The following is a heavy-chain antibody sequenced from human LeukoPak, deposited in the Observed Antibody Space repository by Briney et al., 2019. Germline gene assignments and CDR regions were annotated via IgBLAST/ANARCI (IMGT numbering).Heavy chain of an antibody. Sequence: KYGESLTISCKGSGYSFTSYWIGWVRQMPGKGLECMGIIYPGDSDTRYSPSFQGQVTISADKSISTAYLQWSSLKASDTAMYYCARDLRAGTTTNFDYWGQGTLVTVSS. CDR1: GYSFTSYW. V-gene: IGHV5-51*01. D-gene: IGHD1-1*01. CDR2: IYPGDSDT. CDR3: ARDLRAGTTTNFDY. J-gene: IGHJ4*02.